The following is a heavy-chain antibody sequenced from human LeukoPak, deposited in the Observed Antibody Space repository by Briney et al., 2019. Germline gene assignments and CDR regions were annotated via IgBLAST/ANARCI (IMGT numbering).Heavy chain of an antibody. CDR3: ARVPGAYLSSPFDI. J-gene: IGHJ3*02. V-gene: IGHV3-7*03. CDR2: IKQDGSEK. CDR1: GFTFSSYW. Sequence: GGSLRLSCAASGFTFSSYWMSWVRQAPGKGLEWVANIKQDGSEKYYVDSVKGRFTISRDNAKNSLYLQMNSLRAEDTAVYYCARVPGAYLSSPFDIWGQGTMVTVSS. D-gene: IGHD2/OR15-2a*01.